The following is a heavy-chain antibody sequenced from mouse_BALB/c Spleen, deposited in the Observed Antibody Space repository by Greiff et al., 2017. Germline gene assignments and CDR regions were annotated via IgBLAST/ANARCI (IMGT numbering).Heavy chain of an antibody. CDR3: ARDLGRDWYFDV. D-gene: IGHD4-1*01. J-gene: IGHJ1*01. CDR1: GFTFSDYY. CDR2: ISDGGSYT. Sequence: VMLVESGGGLVKPGGSLKLSCAASGFTFSDYYMYWVRQTPEKRLEWVATISDGGSYTYYPDSVKGRFTISRDNAKNNLYLQMSSLKSEDTAMYYCARDLGRDWYFDVWGAGTTVTVSS. V-gene: IGHV5-4*02.